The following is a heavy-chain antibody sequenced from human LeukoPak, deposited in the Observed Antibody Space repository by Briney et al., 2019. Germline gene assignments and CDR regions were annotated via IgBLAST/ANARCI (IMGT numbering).Heavy chain of an antibody. CDR1: GFTFSNFG. D-gene: IGHD6-13*01. J-gene: IGHJ5*02. CDR2: ISDDGNYI. Sequence: SGGSLRLSYAASGFTFSNFGMNWVRQAPGKGLEWVSSISDDGNYIYYGDSVKGRFTISRDNANNSLDLQMHSLRAEDTAVYYCASDPHSAAANWFDPWGQGTLVTVSS. V-gene: IGHV3-21*01. CDR3: ASDPHSAAANWFDP.